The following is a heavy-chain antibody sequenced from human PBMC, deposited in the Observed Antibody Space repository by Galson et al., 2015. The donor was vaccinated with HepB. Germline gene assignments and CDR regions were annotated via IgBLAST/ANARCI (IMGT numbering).Heavy chain of an antibody. V-gene: IGHV3-11*01. CDR2: ISNSGSII. CDR3: ARISAAARPGDF. J-gene: IGHJ4*02. Sequence: SLRLSCAASGITFSDYYMSWIRQAPGKGLERVSYISNSGSIIYYADSVKGRFTISRDNAKNSLYLQMSSLRAEDTAVYYCARISAAARPGDFWGQGTQVTVSS. CDR1: GITFSDYY. D-gene: IGHD6-6*01.